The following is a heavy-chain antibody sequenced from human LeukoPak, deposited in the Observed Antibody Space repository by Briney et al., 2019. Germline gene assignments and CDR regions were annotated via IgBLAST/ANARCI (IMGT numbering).Heavy chain of an antibody. CDR1: GFIFSSYA. J-gene: IGHJ6*03. V-gene: IGHV3-30*02. D-gene: IGHD2-15*01. CDR3: AKDQVVPNYYYMDV. CDR2: IRHDGNNR. Sequence: GGSLPLSRAASGFIFSSYAMHWVRQAPGKGLEWVAFIRHDGNNRYYADSVKGRFTISRDNSKNTLYLQTNSLRVEDTALYYCAKDQVVPNYYYMDVWGKGTTVTVSS.